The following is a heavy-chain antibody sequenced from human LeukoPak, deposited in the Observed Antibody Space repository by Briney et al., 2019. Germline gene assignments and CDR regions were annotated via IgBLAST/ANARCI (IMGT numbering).Heavy chain of an antibody. CDR2: ISAYNGNA. J-gene: IGHJ4*02. CDR1: GYTFTSYG. Sequence: ASVKVSCKASGYTFTSYGISWVRQAPGQGLEWMGWISAYNGNANYAQKLQGRVTMTTDTSTSTAYMELRSLRSDDTAVYYCARGEAARPRGYFDYWGQGTLLTVSS. D-gene: IGHD6-6*01. CDR3: ARGEAARPRGYFDY. V-gene: IGHV1-18*01.